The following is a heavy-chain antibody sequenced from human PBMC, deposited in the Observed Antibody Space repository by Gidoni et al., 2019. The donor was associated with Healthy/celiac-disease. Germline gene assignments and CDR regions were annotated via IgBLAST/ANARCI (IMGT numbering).Heavy chain of an antibody. J-gene: IGHJ3*02. D-gene: IGHD1-26*01. CDR1: GGSISSSSYY. CDR2: IYYSGST. CDR3: ARGFIVGATDGDAFDI. Sequence: QLQLQESGPGLVTPSETLSLTCTVAGGSISSSSYYWGWIRQPPGKGLEWIGSIYYSGSTYYNPSLKSRVTISVDTSKNQFSLKLSSVTAADTAVYYCARGFIVGATDGDAFDIWGQGTMVTVSS. V-gene: IGHV4-39*01.